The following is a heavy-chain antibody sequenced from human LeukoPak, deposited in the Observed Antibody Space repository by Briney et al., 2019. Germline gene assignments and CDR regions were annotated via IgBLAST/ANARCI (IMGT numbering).Heavy chain of an antibody. Sequence: SETLSLTCTVSGGSIRSYYWSWIRQPPGKGLEWIGYIYYSGSTNYNPSLKSRVTISVDTSKNQFSLKLSSVTAADTAVYYCARVYYSSSYDYWYFDLWGRGTLVTVSS. D-gene: IGHD6-13*01. CDR3: ARVYYSSSYDYWYFDL. J-gene: IGHJ2*01. CDR2: IYYSGST. CDR1: GGSIRSYY. V-gene: IGHV4-59*01.